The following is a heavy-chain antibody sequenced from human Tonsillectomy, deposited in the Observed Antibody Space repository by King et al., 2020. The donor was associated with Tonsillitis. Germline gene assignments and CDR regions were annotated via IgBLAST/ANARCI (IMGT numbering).Heavy chain of an antibody. CDR1: GDSINGGDDY. CDR2: IFYNGNS. CDR3: GRYEGGVFDP. Sequence: VQLQESGPGLVKPSQTLSLTCTVSGDSINGGDDYWSWIRQHPGKGLEWIGYIFYNGNSYYNPSLKSRLTISVDTSKNHFSLRLSSVTAADTAVYYCGRYEGGVFDPWGQGTLVTVSS. D-gene: IGHD2-15*01. V-gene: IGHV4-31*03. J-gene: IGHJ5*02.